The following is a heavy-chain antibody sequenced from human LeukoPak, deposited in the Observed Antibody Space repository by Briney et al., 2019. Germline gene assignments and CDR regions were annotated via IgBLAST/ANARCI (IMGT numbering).Heavy chain of an antibody. V-gene: IGHV3-33*01. J-gene: IGHJ2*01. Sequence: QPGRSLRLSCAASRFTFSTYVMHWVRQAPGKGLEWVAVIWYDGSKKYYADSVKGRFTISRDNSKNTLYLQMNSLRAEDTGVYYCARDDSTTVVTLYLDVWGRGTLVTVSS. CDR3: ARDDSTTVVTLYLDV. D-gene: IGHD4-23*01. CDR2: IWYDGSKK. CDR1: RFTFSTYV.